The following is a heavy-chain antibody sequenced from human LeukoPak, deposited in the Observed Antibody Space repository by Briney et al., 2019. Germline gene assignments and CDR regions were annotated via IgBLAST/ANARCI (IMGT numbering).Heavy chain of an antibody. V-gene: IGHV4-61*02. CDR2: IYASGRT. CDR3: ARYVDPYDISPHAFDI. CDR1: GGSINTNTYF. Sequence: SETLSLTCTVSGGSINTNTYFWNWIRQPAGKRLGWIGRIYASGRTDYNPSLTSRLSMSINTSSNQISLTLTSVTAADTAVYYCARYVDPYDISPHAFDIWGQGTVVTVSP. J-gene: IGHJ3*02. D-gene: IGHD3-22*01.